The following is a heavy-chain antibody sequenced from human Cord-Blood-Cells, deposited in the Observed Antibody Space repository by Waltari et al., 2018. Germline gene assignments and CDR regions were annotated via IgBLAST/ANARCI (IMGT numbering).Heavy chain of an antibody. Sequence: QITLKESGPTLVKPTQTLTLTCTFSGFSLSTSGVGVGWIRQPPGKALEWLALIYWNDDKRYSPSLKSRLTITKDTSKNQVVLTMTNMDPVDTATYYCAHRQVIGGSYYQNDAFDIWGQGTMVTVSS. D-gene: IGHD1-26*01. CDR2: IYWNDDK. CDR3: AHRQVIGGSYYQNDAFDI. CDR1: GFSLSTSGVG. V-gene: IGHV2-5*01. J-gene: IGHJ3*02.